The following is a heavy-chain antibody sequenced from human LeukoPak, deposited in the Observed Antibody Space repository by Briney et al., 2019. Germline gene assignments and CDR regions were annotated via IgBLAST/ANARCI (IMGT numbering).Heavy chain of an antibody. CDR3: ARHSSGFGAARFDP. J-gene: IGHJ5*02. CDR2: IYYSGST. Sequence: IGSIYYSGSTYYNPSLKSRVTISVDTSKNQFSLKLSSVTAADTAVYYCARHSSGFGAARFDPWGQGILVTVSS. V-gene: IGHV4-39*01. D-gene: IGHD6-6*01.